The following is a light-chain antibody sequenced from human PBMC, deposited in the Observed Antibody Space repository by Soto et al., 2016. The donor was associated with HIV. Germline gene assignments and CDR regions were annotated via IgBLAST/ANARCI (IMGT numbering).Light chain of an antibody. CDR1: QSLVHSNGYTY. CDR2: LGS. V-gene: IGKV2-28*01. J-gene: IGKJ1*01. CDR3: MQTLLFWT. Sequence: DIVMTQSPLSLPVTPGEPASISCRSSQSLVHSNGYTYLDWYLQKPGQSPQLLIYLGSNRASGVPDRFSGSGSGTEFTLKITTVEAEDVGVYYCMQTLLFWTFGQGTKVEI.